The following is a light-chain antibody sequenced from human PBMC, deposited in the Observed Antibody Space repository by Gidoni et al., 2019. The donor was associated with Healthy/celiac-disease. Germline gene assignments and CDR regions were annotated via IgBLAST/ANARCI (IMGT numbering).Light chain of an antibody. Sequence: EIVLTQSPGTLSLSPGERATLSCRASQSVSSSYLAWYQQKPGQAPRLLIYGASSRATGIPDRFSGSGSGTDFTLTISRLEPEDFAVYYCQQYGSSPRTFXQXIKVEIK. CDR3: QQYGSSPRT. V-gene: IGKV3-20*01. CDR1: QSVSSSY. J-gene: IGKJ1*01. CDR2: GAS.